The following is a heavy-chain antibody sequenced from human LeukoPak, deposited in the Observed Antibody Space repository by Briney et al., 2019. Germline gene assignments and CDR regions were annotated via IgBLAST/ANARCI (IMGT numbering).Heavy chain of an antibody. CDR3: ARGTYTEMSTIMRHFDC. J-gene: IGHJ4*02. CDR2: INHSRET. V-gene: IGHV4-34*01. CDR1: GGSLSGYN. Sequence: SETVSLTCAEFGGSLSGYNWNWIRQPPRKGLEWIGEINHSRETKYNPSLKSRVTISLDTSKNQFSLTLNSVTAADTAVYYCARGTYTEMSTIMRHFDCWGRRNVVTVSS. D-gene: IGHD5-24*01.